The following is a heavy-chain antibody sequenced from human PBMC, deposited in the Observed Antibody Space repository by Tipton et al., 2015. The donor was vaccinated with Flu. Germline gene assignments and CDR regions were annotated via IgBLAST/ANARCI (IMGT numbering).Heavy chain of an antibody. V-gene: IGHV5-51*01. Sequence: VQLVQSGAEVKKPGESLKIPCKGSGYSFTSYWIGWVRQMPGKGLEWMGIIYPGDSDTRYSPSFQGQVTISADKSISTAYLQWSSLKASDTAMYYCARLRWELLLDYYSYGMDVWGQGTTVTVSS. CDR1: GYSFTSYW. CDR2: IYPGDSDT. D-gene: IGHD1-26*01. J-gene: IGHJ6*02. CDR3: ARLRWELLLDYYSYGMDV.